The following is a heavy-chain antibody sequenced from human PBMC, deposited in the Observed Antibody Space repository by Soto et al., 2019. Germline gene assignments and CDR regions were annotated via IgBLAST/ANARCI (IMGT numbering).Heavy chain of an antibody. CDR3: AKATSVTTFFDY. CDR1: GVTCSTYV. Sequence: GSLIISCAASGVTCSTYVMHWVRQAPGKGLEWLSPVSGRGDSTYSADSVKGRFTISRDNSKNTLYLQMNSLRVEDTALYYCAKATSVTTFFDYWGQGALVTVSS. D-gene: IGHD4-17*01. J-gene: IGHJ4*02. V-gene: IGHV3-23*01. CDR2: VSGRGDST.